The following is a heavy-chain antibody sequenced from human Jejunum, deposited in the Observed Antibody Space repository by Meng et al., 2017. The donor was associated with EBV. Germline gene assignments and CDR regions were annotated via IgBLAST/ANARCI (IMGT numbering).Heavy chain of an antibody. V-gene: IGHV1-2*06. CDR1: RYNFLDYK. CDR3: ARLNDKTNFDF. CDR2: IIREGGAT. Sequence: VQVVHAGAGVERRGASGKCSVPDSRYNFLDYKCHWVRQAPGKRLGGMGRIIREGGATNYAQNFRGEFLMTRDMSTTTAYLELFRLKSDDTAVYFCARLNDKTNFDFWGQGTLVTVSS. J-gene: IGHJ4*02.